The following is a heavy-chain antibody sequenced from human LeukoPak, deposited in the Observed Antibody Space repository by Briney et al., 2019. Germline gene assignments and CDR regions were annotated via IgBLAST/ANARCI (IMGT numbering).Heavy chain of an antibody. Sequence: GGSLRLSCAASGFTFSSYAMGWVRQAPGKGLEWVSAISGSGGSTYYADSVKGRFTISRDNSKNTLYLQMNSLRAEDTAVYYCAKDTPLYYYDSSGSDYWGQGTLVTVSS. CDR1: GFTFSSYA. V-gene: IGHV3-23*01. J-gene: IGHJ4*02. D-gene: IGHD3-22*01. CDR3: AKDTPLYYYDSSGSDY. CDR2: ISGSGGST.